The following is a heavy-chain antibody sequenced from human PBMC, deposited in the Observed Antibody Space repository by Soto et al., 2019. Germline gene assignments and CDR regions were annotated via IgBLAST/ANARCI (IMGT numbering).Heavy chain of an antibody. J-gene: IGHJ3*02. CDR2: ISGSGGGT. CDR3: EYCGKSTSRWSPPYYTDI. Sequence: GGSLRLSCAASGFTFRSYAMSWVRQAPGKGREWVSSISGSGGGTYYADSVKGRFTFSRNNSKNTLYLQMNSLGAEDTAVNYFEYCGKSTSRWSPPYYTDIWGQGALVTVSS. V-gene: IGHV3-23*01. D-gene: IGHD1-26*01. CDR1: GFTFRSYA.